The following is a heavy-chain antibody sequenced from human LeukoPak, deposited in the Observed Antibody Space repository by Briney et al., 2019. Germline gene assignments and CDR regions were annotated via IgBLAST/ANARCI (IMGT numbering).Heavy chain of an antibody. Sequence: TSETLSLTCAVYGGSFSGYYWSWIRQPPGKGLEWIGEINHSGSTNYNPSLKSRVTISVDTSKNQFSLKLSSVTAADTAVYYCASRRITIFGVVITRRYYFDYWGQGTLVTVSS. V-gene: IGHV4-34*01. J-gene: IGHJ4*02. CDR3: ASRRITIFGVVITRRYYFDY. CDR1: GGSFSGYY. CDR2: INHSGST. D-gene: IGHD3-3*01.